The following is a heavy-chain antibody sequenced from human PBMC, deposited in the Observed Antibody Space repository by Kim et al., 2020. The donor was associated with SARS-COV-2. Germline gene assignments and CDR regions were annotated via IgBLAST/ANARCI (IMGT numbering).Heavy chain of an antibody. CDR2: IYPGDSDT. CDR1: GYLFNVYY. V-gene: IGHV5-51*01. D-gene: IGHD1-26*01. J-gene: IGHJ6*02. CDR3: ARQGVVGSPYFYGFNV. Sequence: GESLKISCQGSGYLFNVYYIAWVRQMPGKGLEWMGIIYPGDSDTRYNPSFQGQVTISVDKSSATAYLQWGSLKASDTATYYCARQGVVGSPYFYGFNVWGQGTTVTVSS.